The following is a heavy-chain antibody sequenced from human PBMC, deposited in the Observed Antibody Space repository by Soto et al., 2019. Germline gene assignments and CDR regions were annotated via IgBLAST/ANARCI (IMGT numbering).Heavy chain of an antibody. D-gene: IGHD4-17*01. CDR2: INPSGGST. J-gene: IGHJ6*02. Sequence: ASVKVSCKASGYTFTRYYMHCGRHPPGQGLEWMEIINPSGGSTSYAQKLQGRVTMTRDTSTSTVYMELSSLRSEDTAVYYCARDGGYGHYDKRSYGMDVWGQGTTVTVSS. CDR3: ARDGGYGHYDKRSYGMDV. V-gene: IGHV1-46*01. CDR1: GYTFTRYY.